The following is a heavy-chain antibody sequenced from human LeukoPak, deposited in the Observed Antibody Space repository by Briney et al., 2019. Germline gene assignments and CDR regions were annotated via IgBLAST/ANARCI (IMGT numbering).Heavy chain of an antibody. D-gene: IGHD3-3*01. CDR1: GGSFIGYY. CDR3: ARTPYYDFWSGYYGGGRFFDY. V-gene: IGHV4-34*01. Sequence: SETLCLTCAVYGGSFIGYYWSWIRQPPGKGLEWIGEIDHSRSTNYNPSLKSRVTISVDTSKNQFSLNLSSVTAADTAVYYCARTPYYDFWSGYYGGGRFFDYWGQGTLVTVSS. J-gene: IGHJ4*02. CDR2: IDHSRST.